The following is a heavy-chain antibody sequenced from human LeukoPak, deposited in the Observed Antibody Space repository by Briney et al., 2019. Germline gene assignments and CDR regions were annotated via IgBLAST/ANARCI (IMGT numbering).Heavy chain of an antibody. J-gene: IGHJ4*02. CDR2: IYYSGST. Sequence: SETLSLTCTVSGGSISSYYWSWIRQPPWKELEWIGYIYYSGSTNYNPSLKSRVTISVDTSKNQFSLKLSSVTAADTAVYYCATSYYDFWSGYLPLNYWGQGTLVTVSS. CDR3: ATSYYDFWSGYLPLNY. V-gene: IGHV4-59*08. D-gene: IGHD3-3*01. CDR1: GGSISSYY.